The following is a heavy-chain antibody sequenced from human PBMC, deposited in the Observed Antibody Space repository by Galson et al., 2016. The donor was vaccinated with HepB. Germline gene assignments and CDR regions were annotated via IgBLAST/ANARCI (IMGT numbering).Heavy chain of an antibody. Sequence: LALVKPTQALTLTCNFSGFSLTTRGMRVSWIRQPPGKALEWLARIDWDDEKFYSTSLKTRLTLSSGPSENQVILTMTNMDPVDTATYYCARTPKCVGACHSGYFDVWGRGTRVTVSS. CDR2: IDWDDEK. J-gene: IGHJ2*01. V-gene: IGHV2-70*04. CDR1: GFSLTTRGMR. CDR3: ARTPKCVGACHSGYFDV. D-gene: IGHD2-21*02.